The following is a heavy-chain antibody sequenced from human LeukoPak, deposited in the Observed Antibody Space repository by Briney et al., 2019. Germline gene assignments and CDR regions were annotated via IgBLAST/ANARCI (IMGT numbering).Heavy chain of an antibody. Sequence: PSETLSLPCTVSGGSISSSSYYWGWIRQPPGKGLEWIGSIYYSGSTYYNPSLKSRVTISVDTSKNQLSLKLSSVTAADTAVYYCARALARGPYYYYYYMDVWGKGTTVTVSS. CDR1: GGSISSSSYY. CDR3: ARALARGPYYYYYYMDV. J-gene: IGHJ6*03. D-gene: IGHD6-6*01. V-gene: IGHV4-39*07. CDR2: IYYSGST.